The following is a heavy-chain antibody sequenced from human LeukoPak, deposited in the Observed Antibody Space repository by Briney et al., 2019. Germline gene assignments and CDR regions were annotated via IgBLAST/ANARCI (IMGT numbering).Heavy chain of an antibody. D-gene: IGHD3-3*01. CDR2: IYYSGST. CDR3: AREGYDFWSGNPYFDY. CDR1: GGSISSYY. Sequence: PSETLSLTCTVSGGSISSYYWSWIRQPPGKGLEWIGYIYYSGSTNYNPSLKSRVTISVDTSKNQFSLKLSSVTAADTAVYYCAREGYDFWSGNPYFDYWGQGTLVTVSS. V-gene: IGHV4-59*01. J-gene: IGHJ4*02.